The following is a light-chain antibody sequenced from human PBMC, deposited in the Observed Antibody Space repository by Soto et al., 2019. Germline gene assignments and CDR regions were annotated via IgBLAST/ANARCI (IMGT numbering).Light chain of an antibody. V-gene: IGKV3-15*01. CDR3: QQYDNWPIT. CDR2: GAS. CDR1: QSVNTN. Sequence: EVAMTQSPASLSVSPGERATLSCRASQSVNTNLAWYQQKPGQAPRLLMYGASTRDIGIPARFTGGGSGTEFTLTISSLQPADLTFYYCQQYDNWPITFGQGTRLEIK. J-gene: IGKJ5*01.